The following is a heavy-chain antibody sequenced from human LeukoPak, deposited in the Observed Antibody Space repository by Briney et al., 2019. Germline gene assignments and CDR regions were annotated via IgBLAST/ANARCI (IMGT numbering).Heavy chain of an antibody. J-gene: IGHJ4*02. CDR1: GYTFTSYY. V-gene: IGHV1-46*01. Sequence: GASVKVSCKASGYTFTSYYMHWVRQAPGQGLEWMGIINPSGGSTSYAQKFQGRVTMTRDTSTSTVYMELSSLRSEDTAVYYCARERSETVLRLLEGIDYWGQGTLVTVSS. CDR3: ARERSETVLRLLEGIDY. D-gene: IGHD3-3*01. CDR2: INPSGGST.